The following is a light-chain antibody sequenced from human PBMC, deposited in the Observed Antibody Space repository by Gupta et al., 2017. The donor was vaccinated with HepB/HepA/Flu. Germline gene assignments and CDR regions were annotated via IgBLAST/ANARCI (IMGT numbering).Light chain of an antibody. CDR2: GNS. CDR1: SSNIGAGYD. Sequence: QSVLPPPPSVSEAPGQSVTISCTGSSSNIGAGYDVHGYQQLPGTAPKLLIYGNSNRPSGVPDRFSGSKSGTAASLAITGLQAEDEADYYCQSYDSSLSGVVFGGGTKLTVL. V-gene: IGLV1-40*01. CDR3: QSYDSSLSGVV. J-gene: IGLJ2*01.